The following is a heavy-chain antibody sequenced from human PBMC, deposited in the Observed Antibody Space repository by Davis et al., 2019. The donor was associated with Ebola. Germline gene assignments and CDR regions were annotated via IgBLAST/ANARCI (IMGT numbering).Heavy chain of an antibody. CDR1: GLTFRNSI. J-gene: IGHJ6*02. D-gene: IGHD2-15*01. CDR3: ARRILLESRGGVDV. V-gene: IGHV3-48*02. CDR2: ILRSGNDI. Sequence: GESLKISCVASGLTFRNSIMTWVRPAPGQVLGWVSYILRSGNDISYTDSVKGRFTISRDDAKDSLYLYMNSLRDDDTAVYYWARRILLESRGGVDVWGQGTTVTVSS.